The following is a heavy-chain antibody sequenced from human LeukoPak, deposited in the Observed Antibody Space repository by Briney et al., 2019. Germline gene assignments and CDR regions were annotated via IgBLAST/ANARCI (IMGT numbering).Heavy chain of an antibody. V-gene: IGHV1-69*06. J-gene: IGHJ4*02. D-gene: IGHD2-21*01. CDR2: IIPIFGTA. CDR3: AQQPGGARFPSFDY. CDR1: GGTFSSYA. Sequence: HRASVKVSCKASGGTFSSYAISWVRQAPGQGLEWMGGIIPIFGTANYAQKFQGRVTITADKSTSTAYMELSSLRSEDTAVYYCAQQPGGARFPSFDYWGQGTLVTVSS.